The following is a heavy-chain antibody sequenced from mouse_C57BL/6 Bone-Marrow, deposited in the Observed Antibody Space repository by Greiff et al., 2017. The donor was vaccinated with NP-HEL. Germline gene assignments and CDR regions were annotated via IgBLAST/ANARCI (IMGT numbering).Heavy chain of an antibody. CDR2: IYPGSGST. CDR3: ARGGVYYDHFDY. Sequence: QVQLQQPGAELVKPGASVKMSCMASGYTFTSYWITWVKQRPGQGLEWIGDIYPGSGSTNYNEKFKSKATLTVDTSSSTAYMQLSSLTSEDSAVYYCARGGVYYDHFDYWGQGTTLTVSS. J-gene: IGHJ2*01. CDR1: GYTFTSYW. V-gene: IGHV1-55*01. D-gene: IGHD2-4*01.